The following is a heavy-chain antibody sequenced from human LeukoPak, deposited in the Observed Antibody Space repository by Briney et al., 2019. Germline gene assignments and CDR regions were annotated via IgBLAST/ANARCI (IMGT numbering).Heavy chain of an antibody. V-gene: IGHV3-30*03. D-gene: IGHD2-21*02. CDR2: ISYDGSNK. J-gene: IGHJ4*02. CDR1: GFTFSRHG. Sequence: PGGSLRLSCAASGFTFSRHGIHWVRQAPGKGLEWVAVISYDGSNKYYADSVKGRFTISRDNSKNTLYLQMNSLRAEDTAVYYCARDLGIVVVTPPQYWGQGTLVTVSS. CDR3: ARDLGIVVVTPPQY.